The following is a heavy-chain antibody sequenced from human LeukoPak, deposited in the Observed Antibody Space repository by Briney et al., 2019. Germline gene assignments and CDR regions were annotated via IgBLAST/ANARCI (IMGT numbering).Heavy chain of an antibody. D-gene: IGHD3/OR15-3a*01. Sequence: PSETLSLTCTVSGGSISSDRFYWTWVRQPAGKGLEWIGRIKGSITNYNPSLKSQVNISVDTSTNQFSLKLNSLTAADTAVYYCARVPDWTYAADYWGQGTLVTVSS. CDR1: GGSISSDRFY. CDR2: IKGSIT. V-gene: IGHV4-61*02. CDR3: ARVPDWTYAADY. J-gene: IGHJ4*02.